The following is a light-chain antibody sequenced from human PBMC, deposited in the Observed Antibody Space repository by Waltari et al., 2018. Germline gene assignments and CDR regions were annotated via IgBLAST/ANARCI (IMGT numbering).Light chain of an antibody. CDR1: QSISTW. CDR3: QKYDDYPIT. Sequence: DIQMTQSPSTLSASVGDRVTIACRASQSISTWLAWYQQKPGKAPKLLIYEASSLGSGVPSRFSGSGSGTDFTLTITGLQPDDVATYYCQKYDDYPITFGQGTRLEVK. CDR2: EAS. V-gene: IGKV1-5*03. J-gene: IGKJ5*01.